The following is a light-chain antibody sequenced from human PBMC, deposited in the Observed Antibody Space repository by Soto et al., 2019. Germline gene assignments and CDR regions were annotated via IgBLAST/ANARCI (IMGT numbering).Light chain of an antibody. CDR3: SSYTSSSTVL. J-gene: IGLJ2*01. CDR2: EVT. CDR1: SSDVGGYNY. V-gene: IGLV2-14*01. Sequence: QSALTQPASVSGSLGQSITISCTGTSSDVGGYNYVSWYQRHPGKDPKVVIFEVTKRPSGVSSRFSGSKSGNTASLTVSGLQAEDEGHYYCSSYTSSSTVLFGGGTKLTVL.